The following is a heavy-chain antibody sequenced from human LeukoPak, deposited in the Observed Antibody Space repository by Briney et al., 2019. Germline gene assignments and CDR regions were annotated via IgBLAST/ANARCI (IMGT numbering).Heavy chain of an antibody. CDR1: GVTLSNYA. V-gene: IGHV3-21*01. CDR2: ISSSSSYI. Sequence: GGSLRLSCVASGVTLSNYAMSWARQAPGKGLEWVSSISSSSSYIYYADSVKGRFTISRDNAKNSLYLQMNSLRAEDTAVYYCFSGWIDYWGQGTLVTVSS. CDR3: FSGWIDY. J-gene: IGHJ4*02. D-gene: IGHD6-19*01.